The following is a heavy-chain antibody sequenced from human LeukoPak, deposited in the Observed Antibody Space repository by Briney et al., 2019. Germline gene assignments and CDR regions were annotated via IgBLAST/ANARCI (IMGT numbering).Heavy chain of an antibody. J-gene: IGHJ4*02. CDR1: GFTFSSYA. CDR3: AKSSPPPLRY. Sequence: QPGGSLRLSCAASGFTFSSYAMSWVRQAPGKGLEWVSAISGSGSGGSTYYADSVKGRFTISRDNSKNTLYLQMNSLRAEDTAVYYCAKSSPPPLRYWGRGTLVTVSS. CDR2: ISGSGSGGST. V-gene: IGHV3-23*01.